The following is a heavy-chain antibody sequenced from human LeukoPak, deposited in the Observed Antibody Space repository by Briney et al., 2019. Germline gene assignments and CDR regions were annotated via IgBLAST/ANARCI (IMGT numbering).Heavy chain of an antibody. Sequence: PSETLSLTCAVHGGSFSGYYWSWIRQPPGKGLEWIGEINHSGSTNYNPSLKSRVTISVDTSKNQFSPKLSSVTAADTAVYYCARFTYYYDSSGYYYSGGFGYWGQGTLVTVSS. J-gene: IGHJ4*02. CDR1: GGSFSGYY. V-gene: IGHV4-34*01. D-gene: IGHD3-22*01. CDR2: INHSGST. CDR3: ARFTYYYDSSGYYYSGGFGY.